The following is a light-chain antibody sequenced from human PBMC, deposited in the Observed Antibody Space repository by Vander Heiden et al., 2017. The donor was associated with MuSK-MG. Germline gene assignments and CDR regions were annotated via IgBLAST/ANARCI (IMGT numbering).Light chain of an antibody. CDR3: QKDNSPLLIT. CDR2: AAS. J-gene: IGKJ5*01. Sequence: DIQMTQSPSSLSASVGDRVTITCRASQGISNYLAWYQQKPGKGPKLLIYAASTLQSGVPSRFSGSGYGTDFTLTISSRQPEDVATYYCQKDNSPLLITFGQGTRLEIK. V-gene: IGKV1-27*01. CDR1: QGISNY.